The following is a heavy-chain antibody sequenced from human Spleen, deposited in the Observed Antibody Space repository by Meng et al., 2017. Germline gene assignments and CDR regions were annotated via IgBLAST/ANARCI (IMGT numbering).Heavy chain of an antibody. CDR2: IHPNSGDT. V-gene: IGHV1-2*02. CDR3: ARGMTTVIHYYYYGMDV. Sequence: ASVKVSCKASGYTFTAYYIHWVRQAPGQGLEWMGWIHPNSGDTQSAQKFQGRVTMTSDTSISTLYMELSRLTSDDTAVYYCARGMTTVIHYYYYGMDVWGQGTTVTVSS. CDR1: GYTFTAYY. J-gene: IGHJ6*02. D-gene: IGHD4-11*01.